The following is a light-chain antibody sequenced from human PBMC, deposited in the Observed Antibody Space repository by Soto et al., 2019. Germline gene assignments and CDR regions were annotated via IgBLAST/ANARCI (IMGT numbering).Light chain of an antibody. CDR3: QQSDSTWT. CDR1: QSISSY. V-gene: IGKV1-39*01. J-gene: IGKJ1*01. CDR2: AAS. Sequence: DIQMTQSHSSLSASVGDRFTITCRASQSISSYLNWYQQKPGKAPKLLIYAASSLQSGVPSRFSGSGSGTDFTLTISSLQPEDFATYYCQQSDSTWTFGQGTKVDIK.